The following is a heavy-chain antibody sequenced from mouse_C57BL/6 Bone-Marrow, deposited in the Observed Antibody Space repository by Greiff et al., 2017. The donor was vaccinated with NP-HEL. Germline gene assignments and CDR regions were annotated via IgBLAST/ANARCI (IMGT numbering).Heavy chain of an antibody. CDR1: GYTFTSYG. CDR3: ARLGYYGYYFDY. D-gene: IGHD1-1*01. CDR2: IYPRSGNT. Sequence: VKVVESGAELARPGASVKLSCKASGYTFTSYGISWVKQRTGQGLEWIGEIYPRSGNTYYNEKFKGKATLTADKSSSTAYMELRSLTSEDSAVYFCARLGYYGYYFDYWGQGTTLTVSS. J-gene: IGHJ2*01. V-gene: IGHV1-81*01.